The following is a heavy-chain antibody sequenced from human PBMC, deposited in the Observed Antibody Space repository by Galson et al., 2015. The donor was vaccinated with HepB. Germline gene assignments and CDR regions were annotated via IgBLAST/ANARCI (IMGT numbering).Heavy chain of an antibody. D-gene: IGHD4-23*01. V-gene: IGHV3-23*01. CDR3: AKEGSDSGGLWYFDY. CDR1: GFTFSNYA. J-gene: IGHJ4*02. Sequence: SLRLSCAASGFTFSNYAMSWVRQAPGKGLEWVSGIGGSGVWTYYADSVKGRFTLSRDNSKSTVYLQMNSLRAEDTAVYYCAKEGSDSGGLWYFDYWGQGSLVTASS. CDR2: IGGSGVWT.